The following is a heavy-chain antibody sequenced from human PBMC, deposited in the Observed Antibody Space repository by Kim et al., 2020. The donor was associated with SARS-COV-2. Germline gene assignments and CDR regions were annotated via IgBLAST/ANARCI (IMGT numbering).Heavy chain of an antibody. J-gene: IGHJ6*02. CDR1: GYTFTSYG. CDR2: ISAYNGNT. D-gene: IGHD3-10*01. Sequence: ASVKVSCKASGYTFTSYGISWVRQAPGQGLEWMGWISAYNGNTNYAQKLQGRVTMTTDTSTSTAYMELRSLRSDDTAVYYCARGYYYGSGSYYGPVYYYGMDVWGQGTTVTVSS. CDR3: ARGYYYGSGSYYGPVYYYGMDV. V-gene: IGHV1-18*01.